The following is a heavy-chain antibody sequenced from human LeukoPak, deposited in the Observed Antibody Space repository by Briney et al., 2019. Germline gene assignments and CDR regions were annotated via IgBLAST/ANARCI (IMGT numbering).Heavy chain of an antibody. V-gene: IGHV4-59*01. D-gene: IGHD1-1*01. CDR1: GGSISSYY. CDR3: ARTTYYYYMDV. Sequence: PSETLSLTCTVSGGSISSYYWSWIRQPPGKGLEWIGYIYYSGSTNYNPSLKSRVTISVDTSKNQFPLKLSSVTAADTAVYYCARTTYYYYMDVWGKGTTVTVSS. J-gene: IGHJ6*03. CDR2: IYYSGST.